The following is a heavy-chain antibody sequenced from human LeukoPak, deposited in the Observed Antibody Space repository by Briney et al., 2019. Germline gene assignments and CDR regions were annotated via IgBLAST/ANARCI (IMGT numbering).Heavy chain of an antibody. CDR2: ISSSSSTI. CDR1: GFTFSSYD. D-gene: IGHD1-26*01. V-gene: IGHV3-48*01. CDR3: ARDVSGIYGLLNY. Sequence: GGSLRLSCAASGFTFSSYDMNWVRQGPGKGLEWVSYISSSSSTIYYADSVKGRFIISRDNAKNSLYLQMNSLRAEDTAVYYRARDVSGIYGLLNYWGQGTLVTVSS. J-gene: IGHJ4*02.